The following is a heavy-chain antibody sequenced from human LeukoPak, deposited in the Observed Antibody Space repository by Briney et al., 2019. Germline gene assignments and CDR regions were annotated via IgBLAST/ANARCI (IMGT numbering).Heavy chain of an antibody. D-gene: IGHD6-13*01. CDR3: ATVAVRSTSWYVNY. CDR1: GGTFSSYA. CDR2: IIPIFGTA. Sequence: AASVKVSCKASGGTFSSYAISWVRQAPGQGLEWMGGIIPIFGTANYAQKFQGRVTITADESTSTAYMELGSLRSEDTAVYYCATVAVRSTSWYVNYWGQGTLVTVSS. V-gene: IGHV1-69*13. J-gene: IGHJ4*02.